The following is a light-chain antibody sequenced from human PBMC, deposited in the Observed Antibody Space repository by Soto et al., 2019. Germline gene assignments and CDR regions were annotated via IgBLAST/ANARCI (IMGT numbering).Light chain of an antibody. CDR1: RSDIGAYNF. J-gene: IGLJ2*01. V-gene: IGLV2-14*03. CDR2: DVN. Sequence: QSALTQPASVSGSPGQSITISCTGTRSDIGAYNFVSWYQQHPGEVPKLILYDVNVRPSGVSNRFSGSKSGNTASLTISGLQAEDEADYYCTSWTTSTTIIFVGGTKLTVL. CDR3: TSWTTSTTII.